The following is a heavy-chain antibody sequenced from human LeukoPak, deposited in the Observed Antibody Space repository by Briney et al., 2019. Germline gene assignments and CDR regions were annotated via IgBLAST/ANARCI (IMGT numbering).Heavy chain of an antibody. V-gene: IGHV1-18*01. J-gene: IGHJ5*02. CDR1: GYTFTSYG. CDR3: ARGGDSSSWYRASPNWFDP. D-gene: IGHD6-13*01. CDR2: IGAYNGNT. Sequence: ASVKVSCKASGYTFTSYGISWVRQASGQGLEWMGWIGAYNGNTNYAQKLQGRVTMTTDTSTSTAYMELRSLRSDDTAVYYCARGGDSSSWYRASPNWFDPWGQGTLVTVSS.